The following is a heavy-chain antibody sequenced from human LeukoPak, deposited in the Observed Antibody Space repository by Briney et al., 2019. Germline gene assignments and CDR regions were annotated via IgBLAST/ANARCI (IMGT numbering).Heavy chain of an antibody. CDR3: ARSKYYFDY. D-gene: IGHD2/OR15-2a*01. V-gene: IGHV4-59*01. CDR2: IYYSGTT. Sequence: KPSETLSLTCTVSSGSISSDYWSWIRQPPGKGLEWIGYIYYSGTTKYNPSLKSRVTMSVDTSNKLFTLKLSSVTAADTAVYYCARSKYYFDYWGQGSLVTVPS. J-gene: IGHJ4*02. CDR1: SGSISSDY.